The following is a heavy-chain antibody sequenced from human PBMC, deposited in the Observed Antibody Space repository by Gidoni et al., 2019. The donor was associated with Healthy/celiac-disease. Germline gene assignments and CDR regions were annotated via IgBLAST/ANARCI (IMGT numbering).Heavy chain of an antibody. D-gene: IGHD3-10*01. V-gene: IGHV4-4*07. CDR3: ARDHGNGSGSQTGNGMDV. CDR2: IYTSGST. CDR1: GGSISSYY. Sequence: QVQLQESGPGLVKPSETLSLTCTDSGGSISSYYWSWIRRPAGKGLEWIGRIYTSGSTNYNPSLKSRVTMSVDTSKNQFSRKLSSVTAADTAVYYCARDHGNGSGSQTGNGMDVWGQGTTVTVSS. J-gene: IGHJ6*02.